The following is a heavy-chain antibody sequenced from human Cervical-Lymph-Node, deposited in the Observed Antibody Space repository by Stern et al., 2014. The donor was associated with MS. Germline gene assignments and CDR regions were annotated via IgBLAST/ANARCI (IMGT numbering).Heavy chain of an antibody. D-gene: IGHD5-24*01. J-gene: IGHJ4*02. Sequence: VQLVQSGAEVKKPGASVKVSCKASGYAFVTYYIHWVRQAPGQGLEWMGLIHPTDGKTTFAQKLQGRVNMTRDRSTDTVYMELSSLRPEDTATYYCARALYGYRRSPLGSNFWGQGTLVTVSS. CDR2: IHPTDGKT. CDR3: ARALYGYRRSPLGSNF. V-gene: IGHV1-46*04. CDR1: GYAFVTYY.